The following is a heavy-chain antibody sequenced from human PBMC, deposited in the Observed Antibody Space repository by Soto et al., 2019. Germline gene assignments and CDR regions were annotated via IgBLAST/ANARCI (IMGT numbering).Heavy chain of an antibody. D-gene: IGHD4-17*01. CDR3: ARHRRYGDDPYYYYYMDV. J-gene: IGHJ6*03. CDR2: IYYSGST. Sequence: PSETLSLTCTVSGGSISSSTYYWGWIRQPPGKGLEWIGSIYYSGSTYYNPSLKSRVTISVDTSKNQFSLKLSSVTAADTAVYYCARHRRYGDDPYYYYYMDVWGKGTTVTVSS. CDR1: GGSISSSTYY. V-gene: IGHV4-39*01.